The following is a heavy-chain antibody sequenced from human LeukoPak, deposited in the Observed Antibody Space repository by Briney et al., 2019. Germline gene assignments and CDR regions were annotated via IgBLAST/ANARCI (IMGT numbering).Heavy chain of an antibody. J-gene: IGHJ4*02. CDR1: GFTFSNYA. D-gene: IGHD5-18*01. Sequence: PGGSLTLSCAASGFTFSNYAMHGVRQAPGKGLEWVAATSHDEGNKYYADSVKGRFTISRDNSRNTLYLEVNSLRTDDTAVYYCARGPGLAMGKGYFDYCGQGTLVTVSS. CDR2: TSHDEGNK. V-gene: IGHV3-30-3*01. CDR3: ARGPGLAMGKGYFDY.